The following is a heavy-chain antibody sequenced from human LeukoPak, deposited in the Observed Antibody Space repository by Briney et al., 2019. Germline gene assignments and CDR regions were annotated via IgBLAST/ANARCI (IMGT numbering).Heavy chain of an antibody. CDR2: IIPIFGTA. V-gene: IGHV1-69*05. CDR1: GGTFSSYA. J-gene: IGHJ5*02. D-gene: IGHD3-22*01. CDR3: ARVEGYYDSSGLWFDP. Sequence: ASVKVSCKASGGTFSSYAISWVRQAPGQGLEWMGGIIPIFGTANYAQKFQGRVTITTDESTSTAYMELSSLRSEDTAVYYCARVEGYYDSSGLWFDPWGQGTLVTVSS.